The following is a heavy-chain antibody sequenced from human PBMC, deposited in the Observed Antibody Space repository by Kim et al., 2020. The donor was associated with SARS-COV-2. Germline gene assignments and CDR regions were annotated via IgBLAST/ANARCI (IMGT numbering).Heavy chain of an antibody. CDR2: IWYDGSNK. CDR3: ASGGVAAAGTIVN. Sequence: GGSLRLSCAASGFTFSSYGMHWVRQAPGKGLEWVAVIWYDGSNKYYADSVKGRFTISRDNSKNTLYLQMNSLRAEDTAVYYCASGGVAAAGTIVNWGQGTLVTVSS. V-gene: IGHV3-33*01. CDR1: GFTFSSYG. J-gene: IGHJ4*02. D-gene: IGHD6-13*01.